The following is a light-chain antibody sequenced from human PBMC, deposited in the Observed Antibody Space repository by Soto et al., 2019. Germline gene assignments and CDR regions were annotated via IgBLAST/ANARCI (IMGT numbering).Light chain of an antibody. CDR3: MQALQTPLLT. CDR2: WGS. J-gene: IGKJ4*01. CDR1: QSLLHSNGYNY. V-gene: IGKV2-28*01. Sequence: DIVMTQSPLSLPVTPGEPASISCRSSQSLLHSNGYNYLDWYLQKPGQSPQLLIYWGSNRASGVPDRFSGSGSGTDFTLKISRVEAEDVGVYYCMQALQTPLLTFGGGTKVEIK.